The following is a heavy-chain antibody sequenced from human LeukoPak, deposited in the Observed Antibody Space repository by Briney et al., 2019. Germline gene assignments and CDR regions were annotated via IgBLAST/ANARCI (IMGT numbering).Heavy chain of an antibody. CDR3: ARVEAVAGTEAFDI. J-gene: IGHJ3*02. D-gene: IGHD6-19*01. CDR1: GFTVSSTY. CDR2: IYSGGST. Sequence: GGSLRLSCAASGFTVSSTYMSWVRQAPGKGLEWVSLIYSGGSTYYAVSVKGRFTISRDNSKNTLYLQVNSLRAEDTAVYYCARVEAVAGTEAFDIWGRGTMVTVSS. V-gene: IGHV3-66*01.